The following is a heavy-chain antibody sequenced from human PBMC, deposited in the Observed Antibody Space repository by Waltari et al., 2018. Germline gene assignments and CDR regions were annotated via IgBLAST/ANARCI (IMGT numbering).Heavy chain of an antibody. J-gene: IGHJ4*02. V-gene: IGHV3-7*03. CDR1: GFTFSSYW. CDR2: RKQDGSEK. D-gene: IGHD1-26*01. CDR3: ARDPAGSYSDY. Sequence: EVQLVESGGGLVQPGGSLRLSCAASGFTFSSYWMSWVRQAPGKGLEWVANRKQDGSEKYYVDSVKGRFTISRDNAKNSLYLQMNSLRAEDTAVYYCARDPAGSYSDYWGQGTLVTVSS.